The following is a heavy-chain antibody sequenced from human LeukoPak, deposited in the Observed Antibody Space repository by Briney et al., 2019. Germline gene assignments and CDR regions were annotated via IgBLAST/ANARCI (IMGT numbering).Heavy chain of an antibody. V-gene: IGHV4-39*02. CDR3: ARSSAAAGRTHNWFDP. CDR2: VYYSGDT. CDR1: GGFISSSSKY. Sequence: SETLSLTCSVSGGFISSSSKYWGWIRQPPGKGLEWIGSVYYSGDTYYNPSLRSRVTISVDTSKNHFSLQLTSVTAADTAVYDRARSSAAAGRTHNWFDPLGQGTLVTVSS. D-gene: IGHD6-13*01. J-gene: IGHJ5*02.